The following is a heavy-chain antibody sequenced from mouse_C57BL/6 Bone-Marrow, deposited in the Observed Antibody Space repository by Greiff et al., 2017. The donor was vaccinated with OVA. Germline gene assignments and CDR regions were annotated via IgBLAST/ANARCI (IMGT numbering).Heavy chain of an antibody. J-gene: IGHJ3*01. V-gene: IGHV5-17*01. CDR3: ARGTLYRAWFAY. Sequence: EVKLVESGGGLVKPGGSLKLSCAASGFTFSDYGMPWVRQAPEKGLEWVAYISSGSSTIYYADTVKGRFTISRDNAKNTLFLQITSLRSEDTAMYYCARGTLYRAWFAYWGQGTLVTVSA. D-gene: IGHD2-1*01. CDR1: GFTFSDYG. CDR2: ISSGSSTI.